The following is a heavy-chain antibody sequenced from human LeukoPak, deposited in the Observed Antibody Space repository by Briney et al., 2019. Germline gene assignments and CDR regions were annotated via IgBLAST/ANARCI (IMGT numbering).Heavy chain of an antibody. V-gene: IGHV4-59*08. J-gene: IGHJ3*02. CDR2: IYYSSST. CDR1: GGSISGYY. CDR3: ARHERVTTGAFDI. Sequence: SETLSLTCTVSGGSISGYYWSWIRQPPGKGLEWIGHIYYSSSTNYNPSLKSRVTMSVDTSKNQFSLKLSSVTAADTAVYYCARHERVTTGAFDIWGQGTVVTVSS. D-gene: IGHD2-21*02.